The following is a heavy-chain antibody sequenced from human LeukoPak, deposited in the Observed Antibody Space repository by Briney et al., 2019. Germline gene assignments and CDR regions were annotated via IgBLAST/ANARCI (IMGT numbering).Heavy chain of an antibody. CDR2: ISSSSSYI. Sequence: PGGSLRLSCAASRFTFSSYSMNWVRQAPGKGLEWVSSISSSSSYIYYADSVKGRFTISRDNAKNSLYLQMNSLRAEDTAVYYCATYYDYVWGSSPSDYWGQGTLVTVSS. CDR3: ATYYDYVWGSSPSDY. V-gene: IGHV3-21*01. D-gene: IGHD3-16*01. J-gene: IGHJ4*02. CDR1: RFTFSSYS.